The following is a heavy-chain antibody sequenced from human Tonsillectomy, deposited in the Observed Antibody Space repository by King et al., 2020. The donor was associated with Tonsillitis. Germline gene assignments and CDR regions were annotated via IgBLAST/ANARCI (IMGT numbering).Heavy chain of an antibody. J-gene: IGHJ4*02. CDR3: AKDRVTTFDRIFDY. CDR2: ISGSGSST. D-gene: IGHD4-17*01. V-gene: IGHV3-23*04. CDR1: GFNFSSYA. Sequence: VQLVESGGGLVQPGGSLSLSCAASGFNFSSYAMSWVRQAPGKGLEWVSGISGSGSSTYYADSVKGRFTISRDKSKNSLYLQMNSLRDEDTAVYYCAKDRVTTFDRIFDYWGQGTLVTVSS.